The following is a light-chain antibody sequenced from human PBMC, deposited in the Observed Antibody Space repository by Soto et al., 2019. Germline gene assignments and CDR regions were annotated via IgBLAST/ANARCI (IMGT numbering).Light chain of an antibody. J-gene: IGLJ3*02. CDR3: SSFTGSSSLV. CDR2: GVS. Sequence: QSALTQPASVSGSPGQSITISCTGTSSDVGGYNYVSWYQHHPGKAPKLLIYGVSNRPSGTSNRFSGSKSGNTASLTISGLQPDDEADYYCSSFTGSSSLVFGGGTKVTV. V-gene: IGLV2-14*01. CDR1: SSDVGGYNY.